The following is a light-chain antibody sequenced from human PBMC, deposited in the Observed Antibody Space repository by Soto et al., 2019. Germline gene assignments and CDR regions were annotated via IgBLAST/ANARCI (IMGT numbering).Light chain of an antibody. CDR3: QQPNMYT. V-gene: IGKV3-11*01. J-gene: IGKJ2*01. Sequence: EIVLTQSPATLSLSPGERATLSCRPSQSVSSYLAWYQQKPGQAPRLLIYDASNRATGIPARFSGSGSGTDFTLTISSLEPEDFAVYYCQQPNMYTFGQGTKLEIK. CDR2: DAS. CDR1: QSVSSY.